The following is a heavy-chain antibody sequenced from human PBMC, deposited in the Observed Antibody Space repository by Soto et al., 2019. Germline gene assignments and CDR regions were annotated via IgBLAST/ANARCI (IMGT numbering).Heavy chain of an antibody. Sequence: GSLGLSCVGSGFTFSNYGMHWVRQPPGKGLEWVALISDDGDKRYYADSVRGRLIISRDNSKDTLYLQMNSLGPDDTAVYFCAKARVRIVGANSFDYWGQGTPVTVSS. J-gene: IGHJ4*02. V-gene: IGHV3-30*18. CDR1: GFTFSNYG. CDR3: AKARVRIVGANSFDY. CDR2: ISDDGDKR. D-gene: IGHD1-26*01.